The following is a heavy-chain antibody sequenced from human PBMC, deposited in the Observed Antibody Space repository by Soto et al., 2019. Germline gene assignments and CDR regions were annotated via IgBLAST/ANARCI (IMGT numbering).Heavy chain of an antibody. J-gene: IGHJ5*02. D-gene: IGHD3-22*01. Sequence: VQLVESGGGLVRPGGSLRLSCVASGFSVTSDSFNFVRQAPGKGLEWVSYISSSGTDTHYADAVKGRFTISRDNAKNSVFLQMNSLRDEDTAMYYCARSQAVYGMVITGNWFDPWGQGTLVTVSS. CDR1: GFSVTSDS. CDR2: ISSSGTDT. CDR3: ARSQAVYGMVITGNWFDP. V-gene: IGHV3-48*02.